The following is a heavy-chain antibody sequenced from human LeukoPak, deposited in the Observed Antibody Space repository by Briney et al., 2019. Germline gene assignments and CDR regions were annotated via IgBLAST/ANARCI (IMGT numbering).Heavy chain of an antibody. CDR1: GFTFSSYA. D-gene: IGHD3-22*01. J-gene: IGHJ4*02. CDR2: ISGSGGST. CDR3: TTDHDYYDSSGYQRDY. Sequence: GGSLRLSCAASGFTFSSYAMSWVRQAPGKGLEWVSAISGSGGSTYYADSVKGRFTISRDNSKNTLYLQMNSLKTEDTAVYYCTTDHDYYDSSGYQRDYWGQGTLATVSS. V-gene: IGHV3-23*01.